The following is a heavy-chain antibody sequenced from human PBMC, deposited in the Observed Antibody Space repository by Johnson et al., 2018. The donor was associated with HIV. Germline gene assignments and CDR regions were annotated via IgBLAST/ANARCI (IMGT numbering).Heavy chain of an antibody. D-gene: IGHD3-16*01. Sequence: QVQLVESGGGVVQPGRSLRLSCAASGFTFSSYGMHWVRQAPGKGLEWVAVIWYDGSNKYYADSVKGRFTISRDNSKNTLYLQMNSLRAEDTAVYYCAKGLSAGDDAFDIWGQGTMVTVSS. CDR1: GFTFSSYG. J-gene: IGHJ3*02. CDR2: IWYDGSNK. V-gene: IGHV3-33*06. CDR3: AKGLSAGDDAFDI.